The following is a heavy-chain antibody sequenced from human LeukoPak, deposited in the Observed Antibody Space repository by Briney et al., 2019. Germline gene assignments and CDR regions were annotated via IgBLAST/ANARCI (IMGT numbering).Heavy chain of an antibody. D-gene: IGHD3-3*01. CDR1: GYTFAGYY. J-gene: IGHJ4*02. CDR2: INPNSGGT. Sequence: ASVKVSCKASGYTFAGYYMHWVRQAPGPGPEWMGWINPNSGGTKYAQKFQGRVTMTRDTSISTAYMELSRLRSDDTAVYYCARAISITIFGVVIYWGQGTLVTVSS. CDR3: ARAISITIFGVVIY. V-gene: IGHV1-2*02.